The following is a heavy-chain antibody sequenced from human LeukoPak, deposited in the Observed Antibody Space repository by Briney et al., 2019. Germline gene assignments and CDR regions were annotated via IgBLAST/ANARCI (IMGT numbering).Heavy chain of an antibody. CDR3: ARGSYYYGSGSYYNQGAPLNWFDS. J-gene: IGHJ5*01. CDR1: GGSFSGYY. V-gene: IGHV4-34*01. D-gene: IGHD3-10*01. CDR2: INHSGST. Sequence: NPSETLSLTCAVYGGSFSGYYWSWIRQPPGKGLEWIGEINHSGSTNYNPSLKSRVTISVDTSKNQFSLKLSSVTAADTAVYYCARGSYYYGSGSYYNQGAPLNWFDSWGQGTLVTVSS.